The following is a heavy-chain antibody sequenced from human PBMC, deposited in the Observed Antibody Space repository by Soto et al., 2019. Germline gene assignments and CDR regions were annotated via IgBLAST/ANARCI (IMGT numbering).Heavy chain of an antibody. CDR1: GFTFSSYT. D-gene: IGHD2-15*01. V-gene: IGHV3-30*14. J-gene: IGHJ4*02. CDR3: VKGQTLGYCSGGSCYFDY. Sequence: GGSLRLSCAASGFTFSSYTMNWVRQAPGKGLEWVAVISYDGSNKYYADSVKGRFTISRDNSKNTLYLQMSSLRAEDTAVYYCVKGQTLGYCSGGSCYFDYWGQGTLVTVSS. CDR2: ISYDGSNK.